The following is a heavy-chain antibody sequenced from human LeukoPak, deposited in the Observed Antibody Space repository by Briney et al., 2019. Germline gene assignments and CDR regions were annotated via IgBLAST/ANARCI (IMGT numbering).Heavy chain of an antibody. J-gene: IGHJ4*02. CDR2: IKEDGSDT. D-gene: IGHD2-15*01. Sequence: AGGSLRLSRAASGFTFSTYWMDWVRQAPGKGLEWVASIKEDGSDTNYVGSVRGRFTVSRDNTNNSLYLQMYNLRADERAGFYCACDRGYSHFDYWGQGTLVTVSS. V-gene: IGHV3-7*01. CDR1: GFTFSTYW. CDR3: ACDRGYSHFDY.